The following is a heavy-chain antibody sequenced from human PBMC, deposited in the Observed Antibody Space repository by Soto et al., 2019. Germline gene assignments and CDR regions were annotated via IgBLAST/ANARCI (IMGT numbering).Heavy chain of an antibody. CDR3: ARSRTGAVADSFDS. V-gene: IGHV1-18*04. J-gene: IGHJ4*02. Sequence: ASEKVSCKASGYTFTTYGINWGRQAPGQGLEWVGWISACNGITRYAEKLEGRVTMTTDTSKNTVFLQLNSLIYEDTAVYYCARSRTGAVADSFDSWGQGTLVTVSS. D-gene: IGHD3-10*01. CDR2: ISACNGIT. CDR1: GYTFTTYG.